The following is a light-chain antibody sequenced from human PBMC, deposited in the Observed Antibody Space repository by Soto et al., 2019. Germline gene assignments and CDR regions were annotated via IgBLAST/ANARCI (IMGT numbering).Light chain of an antibody. Sequence: QSVLTQPASVSGSPGQSVTISCTGTSSDVGGHNYVSWYQQHPGKAPKFMIYDVSNRPSGVSTRFSGSKSGNTASLTISGLQAEDEADYYCSSYTTGSTPVVFGGGTKLTVL. CDR3: SSYTTGSTPVV. V-gene: IGLV2-14*01. J-gene: IGLJ2*01. CDR1: SSDVGGHNY. CDR2: DVS.